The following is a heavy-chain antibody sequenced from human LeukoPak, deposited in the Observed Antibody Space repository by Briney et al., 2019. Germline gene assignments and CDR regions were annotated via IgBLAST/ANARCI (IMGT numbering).Heavy chain of an antibody. Sequence: PSETLFLTCTVSGGSISSSSYYWGWIRQPPGKGLEWIGSIYYSGSTYYNPSLKSRVTISVDTSKNQFSLKLSSVTAADTAVYYCARVKAAAGTYWGQGTLVTVSS. CDR3: ARVKAAAGTY. CDR1: GGSISSSSYY. D-gene: IGHD6-13*01. J-gene: IGHJ4*02. CDR2: IYYSGST. V-gene: IGHV4-39*07.